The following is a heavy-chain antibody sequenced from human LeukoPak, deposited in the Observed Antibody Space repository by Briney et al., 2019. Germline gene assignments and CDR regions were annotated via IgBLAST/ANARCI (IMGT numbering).Heavy chain of an antibody. D-gene: IGHD5-18*01. CDR2: INSDGSIT. V-gene: IGHV3-74*01. J-gene: IGHJ6*02. CDR1: GFTFTTYW. Sequence: HPGTSLRLSCAASGFTFTTYWMHWVRQAPGKGLVWVSHINSDGSITSYADSVKGRFTISRDNAKNTLYLQMNSLRAEDTAVYYCARDAVDTANAVWGQGTTVTVSS. CDR3: ARDAVDTANAV.